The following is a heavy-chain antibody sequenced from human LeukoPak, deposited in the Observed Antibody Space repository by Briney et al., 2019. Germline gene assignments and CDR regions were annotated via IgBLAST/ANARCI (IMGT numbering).Heavy chain of an antibody. J-gene: IGHJ1*01. D-gene: IGHD2-21*01. CDR1: GFTFSSYS. CDR2: ISSSSSYI. V-gene: IGHV3-21*04. CDR3: AKGRGVVVKEEYFQH. Sequence: GGSLRLSCAASGFTFSSYSMNWVRQAPGKGLEWVSSISSSSSYIYYADSVKGRFTISRDNAKNSLYLQMNSLRAEDTAVYYCAKGRGVVVKEEYFQHWGQGTLVTVSS.